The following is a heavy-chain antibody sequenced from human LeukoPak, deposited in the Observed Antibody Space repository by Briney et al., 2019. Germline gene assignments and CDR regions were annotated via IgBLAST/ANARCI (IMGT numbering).Heavy chain of an antibody. Sequence: SETLSLTCTVSGGSISSYYWSWIRQPPGKGLEWIGYIYYSGSTNYNSSLKSRVTISVDTSKNQFSLRLSSVTAADTAVYYCARVTGYMIEDYFDYWGQGILVTVSS. CDR2: IYYSGST. CDR1: GGSISSYY. D-gene: IGHD3-22*01. CDR3: ARVTGYMIEDYFDY. V-gene: IGHV4-59*01. J-gene: IGHJ4*02.